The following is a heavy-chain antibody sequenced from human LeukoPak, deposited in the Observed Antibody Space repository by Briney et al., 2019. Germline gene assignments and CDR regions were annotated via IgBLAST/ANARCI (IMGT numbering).Heavy chain of an antibody. Sequence: GGSLRLSCAASGFTFSSYSMNWVRQAPGKGLEWVSAISGSGDSTYYADSVKGRFTISRDNSKDTLYLQMNSLRAEDTAVYYCARVLGLGFNYYYMDVWGKGTTVTVSS. CDR3: ARVLGLGFNYYYMDV. J-gene: IGHJ6*03. CDR2: ISGSGDST. V-gene: IGHV3-23*01. CDR1: GFTFSSYS. D-gene: IGHD1-1*01.